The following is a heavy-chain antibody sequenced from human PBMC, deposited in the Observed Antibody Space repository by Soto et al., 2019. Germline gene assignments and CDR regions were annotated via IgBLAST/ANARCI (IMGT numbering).Heavy chain of an antibody. CDR1: GDSVTSGSYY. D-gene: IGHD3-10*01. CDR3: ARVIPDYDFDSGSSHYRGGGYFDE. Sequence: QVQLQESGPGLVKPSETLSLTCTVSGDSVTSGSYYYSWIRQSPEKGLEWLAYIYYSGATNYNPSLWSRVTISIDTSRNQLSLKLTSVTAADTAVYYCARVIPDYDFDSGSSHYRGGGYFDEWGQGIQVTVSS. J-gene: IGHJ4*02. CDR2: IYYSGAT. V-gene: IGHV4-61*01.